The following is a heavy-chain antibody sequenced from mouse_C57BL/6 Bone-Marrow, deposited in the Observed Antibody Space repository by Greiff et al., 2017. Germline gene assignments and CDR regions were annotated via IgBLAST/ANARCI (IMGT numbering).Heavy chain of an antibody. CDR2: IWTGGGT. CDR3: ARNWDTTVAHYFYY. J-gene: IGHJ2*01. CDR1: GFSLTSYA. V-gene: IGHV2-9-1*01. Sequence: VKLVESGPGLVAPSQSLSITCTVSGFSLTSYAISWVRQPPGKGLEWLGVIWTGGGTNYNSALKSRLSISKDNSKSQVFLKMNSLQTDDTARYYCARNWDTTVAHYFYYWGQGTTLTVSS. D-gene: IGHD1-1*01.